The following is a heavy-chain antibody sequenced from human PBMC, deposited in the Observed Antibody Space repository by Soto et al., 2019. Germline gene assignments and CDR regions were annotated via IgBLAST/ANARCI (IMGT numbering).Heavy chain of an antibody. CDR1: GYTFTSYA. V-gene: IGHV1-3*01. D-gene: IGHD3-10*01. CDR3: ARSRSAELLWFGELSLGHNWFDP. J-gene: IGHJ5*02. Sequence: QVQLVQSGAEVKKPGASVKVSCKASGYTFTSYAMHWVRQAPGQRPEWMGWINAGNGNTKYSQKFQGRVTITWDTSASTAYMELSSLRSEDTAVYYCARSRSAELLWFGELSLGHNWFDPWGQGTLVTVSS. CDR2: INAGNGNT.